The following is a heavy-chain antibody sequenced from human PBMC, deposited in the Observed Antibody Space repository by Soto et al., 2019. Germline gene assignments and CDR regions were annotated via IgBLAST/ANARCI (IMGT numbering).Heavy chain of an antibody. CDR1: GGTFSSYA. V-gene: IGHV1-69*13. Sequence: SVKVSCKASGGTFSSYAISWVRQAPGQGLEWMGGIIPIFGTANYAQKFQGRVTITADESTSTAYMELSSLRSEDTAVYYCARGGLYDFWSGYSPGAYYYYGMDVWGQGTTVTVSS. D-gene: IGHD3-3*01. CDR3: ARGGLYDFWSGYSPGAYYYYGMDV. CDR2: IIPIFGTA. J-gene: IGHJ6*02.